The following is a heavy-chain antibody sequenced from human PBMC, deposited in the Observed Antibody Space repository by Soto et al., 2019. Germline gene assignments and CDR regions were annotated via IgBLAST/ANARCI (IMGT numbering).Heavy chain of an antibody. V-gene: IGHV3-30-3*01. CDR2: ISYDGSNK. CDR1: GYTFTSYA. J-gene: IGHJ4*02. Sequence: SCKASGYTFTSYAMHWVRQAPGKGLEWVAVISYDGSNKYYADSVKGRFTISRDNSKNTLYLQMNSLRAEDTAVYYCARDYYDSSGLPGYWGQGTLVTVSS. CDR3: ARDYYDSSGLPGY. D-gene: IGHD3-22*01.